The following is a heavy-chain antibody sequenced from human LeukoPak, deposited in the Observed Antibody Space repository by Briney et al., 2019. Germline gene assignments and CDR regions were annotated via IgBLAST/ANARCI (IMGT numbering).Heavy chain of an antibody. D-gene: IGHD2/OR15-2a*01. CDR3: ARILGTTDAFDI. Sequence: GGSLRLSCAASGFTINNNYMTWVRQAPGKGLEGVSVSYSGGSSYYADSVKGRFTMSRDSSKNTVNLQMNILTVEDTAVYYCARILGTTDAFDIWGQGTMVTVSS. J-gene: IGHJ3*02. CDR1: GFTINNNY. CDR2: SYSGGSS. V-gene: IGHV3-53*01.